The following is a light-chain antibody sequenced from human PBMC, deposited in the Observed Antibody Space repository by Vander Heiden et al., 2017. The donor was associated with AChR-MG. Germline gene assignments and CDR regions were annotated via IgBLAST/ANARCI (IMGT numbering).Light chain of an antibody. CDR1: SSNIGANT. CDR3: AAWDDSLNGHV. V-gene: IGLV1-44*01. J-gene: IGLJ1*01. Sequence: QSVLTQAPSASGTPGQRVTISCSGSSSNIGANTVNWYQQFPGTAPKLLIYNSNQRPSGVPDRISGSKSGTSASLAISGLQSEDEADYYCAAWDDSLNGHVFGTGTKVTVL. CDR2: NSN.